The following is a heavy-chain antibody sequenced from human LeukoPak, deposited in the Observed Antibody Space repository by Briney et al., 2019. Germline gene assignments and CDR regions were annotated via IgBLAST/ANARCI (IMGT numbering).Heavy chain of an antibody. CDR1: GGSFSGYY. CDR3: ARAVPYCSSTSCYSRLLRGAQFDP. J-gene: IGHJ5*02. D-gene: IGHD2-2*02. V-gene: IGHV4-34*01. Sequence: SETLSLTCAVYGGSFSGYYWSWIRQPPGKGLEWIGEINHSGSTNYNPSLKSRVTISVDTSKNQFSLKLSSVTAADTAVYYCARAVPYCSSTSCYSRLLRGAQFDPWGQGTLVTVSS. CDR2: INHSGST.